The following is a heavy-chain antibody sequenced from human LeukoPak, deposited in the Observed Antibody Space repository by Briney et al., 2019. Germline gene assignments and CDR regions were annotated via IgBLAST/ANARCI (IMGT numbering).Heavy chain of an antibody. J-gene: IGHJ4*02. D-gene: IGHD2-2*02. V-gene: IGHV3-23*01. CDR2: ISGSGGST. CDR3: AKLLYEDY. CDR1: GFMFSSYA. Sequence: ERSLRLSCAASGFMFSSYAMHWVRQAPGKGLEWVSAISGSGGSTYYADSVKGRFTISRDNSKNTLYLQMNSLRAEDTAVYYCAKLLYEDYWGQGTLVTVSS.